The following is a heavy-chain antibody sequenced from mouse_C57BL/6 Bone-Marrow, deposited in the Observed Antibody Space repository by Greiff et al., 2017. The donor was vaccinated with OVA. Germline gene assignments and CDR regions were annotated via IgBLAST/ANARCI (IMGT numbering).Heavy chain of an antibody. V-gene: IGHV5-6*01. CDR3: ARPRGAMDY. CDR1: GFTFSSYG. Sequence: EVKLVESGGDLVKPGGSLKLSCAASGFTFSSYGMSWVRQTPDKRLEWVATISSGGSYTYYPDSVKGRFTISRDNAKNTLYLQMNSLKSEDTAMYYCARPRGAMDYWGQGTSVTVSS. CDR2: ISSGGSYT. J-gene: IGHJ4*01.